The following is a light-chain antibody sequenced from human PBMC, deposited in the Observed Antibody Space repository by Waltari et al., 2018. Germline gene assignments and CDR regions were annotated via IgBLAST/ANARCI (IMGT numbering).Light chain of an antibody. CDR3: SSYTSSSTRVV. CDR1: SSDVGGYNY. Sequence: QSALTQPASVSGSPGQSITISCTGTSSDVGGYNYVSWSKQHPGKAPKLMIYDVSNRPSGLSNRFSGSKSGNTASLTISGLQAEDEADYYCSSYTSSSTRVVFGGGTKLTVL. CDR2: DVS. J-gene: IGLJ2*01. V-gene: IGLV2-14*03.